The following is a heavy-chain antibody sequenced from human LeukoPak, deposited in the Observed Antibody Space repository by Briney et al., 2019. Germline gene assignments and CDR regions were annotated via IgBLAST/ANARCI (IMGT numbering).Heavy chain of an antibody. J-gene: IGHJ4*02. CDR3: ANGNSGYRFDY. D-gene: IGHD5-12*01. CDR1: GFTFSSYA. Sequence: GGSLRVSCAASGFTFSSYAMSWVRQAPGKGMEWVSAISGSGGSTYYADSVKGRFTISRDNSKNTLYLQMNSLRAEDTAVYYCANGNSGYRFDYWGQGTLVTVSS. CDR2: ISGSGGST. V-gene: IGHV3-23*01.